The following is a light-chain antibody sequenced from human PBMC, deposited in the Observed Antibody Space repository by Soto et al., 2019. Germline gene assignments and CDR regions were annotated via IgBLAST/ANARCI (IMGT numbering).Light chain of an antibody. CDR1: QSVSSSY. CDR3: QEYDSSPYT. CDR2: GAS. J-gene: IGKJ2*01. Sequence: EIVLTQSPGTLSLSPGERATLSCRASQSVSSSYLAWYQQKPGQAPRLLIYGASSRATGIPDSFSGSGSGTDFTLTISNLEPVDLAVYYGQEYDSSPYTFGHGTKLESK. V-gene: IGKV3-20*01.